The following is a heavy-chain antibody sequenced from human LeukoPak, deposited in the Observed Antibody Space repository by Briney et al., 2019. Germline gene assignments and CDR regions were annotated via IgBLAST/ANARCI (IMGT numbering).Heavy chain of an antibody. J-gene: IGHJ6*02. CDR1: GFSFSSYY. Sequence: PGGSLRLSCAASGFSFSSYYMSWVRQAPGKGLEWVALINPDGNERYYVDSVKGRFTISRDNARNSLYLQMDSLRDDGTAMYFCTRDLAAVPGPRMDVWGQGTTVTVSS. D-gene: IGHD6-19*01. CDR2: INPDGNER. CDR3: TRDLAAVPGPRMDV. V-gene: IGHV3-7*03.